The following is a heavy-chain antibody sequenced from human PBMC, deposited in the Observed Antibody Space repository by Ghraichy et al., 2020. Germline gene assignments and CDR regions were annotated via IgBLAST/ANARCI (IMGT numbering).Heavy chain of an antibody. CDR3: ARGSIAARRNAFDI. Sequence: SETLSLTCAVYGGSFSGYYWSWIRQPPGKGLEWIGEINHSGSTNYNPSLKSRVTISVDTSKNQFSLKLSSVTAADTAVYYCARGSIAARRNAFDIWGQGTMVTVSS. D-gene: IGHD6-6*01. CDR1: GGSFSGYY. J-gene: IGHJ3*02. CDR2: INHSGST. V-gene: IGHV4-34*01.